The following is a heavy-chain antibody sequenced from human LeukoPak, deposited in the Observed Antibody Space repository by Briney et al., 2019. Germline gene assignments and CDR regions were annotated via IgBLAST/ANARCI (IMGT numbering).Heavy chain of an antibody. CDR1: GGSISSSGYY. D-gene: IGHD1-26*01. J-gene: IGHJ4*02. V-gene: IGHV4-39*07. CDR2: IYYSGST. Sequence: SETLSLTCTVSGGSISSSGYYWGWIRQPPGKGLEWIGSIYYSGSTYYNPSLKSRVTISVDTSKNQFSLKLGSVTAADTAVYYCARDKGGSDYFDYWGQGTLVTVSS. CDR3: ARDKGGSDYFDY.